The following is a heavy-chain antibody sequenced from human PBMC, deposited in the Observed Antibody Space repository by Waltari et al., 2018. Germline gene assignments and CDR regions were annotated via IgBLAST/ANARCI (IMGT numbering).Heavy chain of an antibody. D-gene: IGHD6-19*01. Sequence: QVQLQESGPGLVKPSETLSLTCTVSGGSISSHYWSWIRQPPGKGLEWIGYIYYSGSTNDNPSLKSRVTISVDTSKNQFSLKLSSLRSEDTAVYYCAREDLAVAGTLDYWGQGTLVTVSS. J-gene: IGHJ4*02. CDR2: IYYSGST. CDR1: GGSISSHY. CDR3: AREDLAVAGTLDY. V-gene: IGHV4-59*11.